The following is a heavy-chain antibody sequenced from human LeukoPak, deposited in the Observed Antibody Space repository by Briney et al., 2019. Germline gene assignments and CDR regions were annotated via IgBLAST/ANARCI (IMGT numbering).Heavy chain of an antibody. D-gene: IGHD3-10*01. V-gene: IGHV4-59*01. CDR2: IYYSGST. CDR3: ARNYGSGSCSNFDY. J-gene: IGHJ4*02. CDR1: GGPISTYY. Sequence: KASETLSLTCTVSGGPISTYYWSWIRQPPGKGLEWIGYIYYSGSTNYNPSLKSRVTISVDTSKNQFSLKLSSVTAADTAVYYCARNYGSGSCSNFDYWGQGTLVTVSS.